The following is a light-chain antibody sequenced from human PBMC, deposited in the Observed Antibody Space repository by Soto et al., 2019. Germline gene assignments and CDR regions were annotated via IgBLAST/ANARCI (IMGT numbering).Light chain of an antibody. CDR3: QSYDSSLSGSWV. CDR1: SSNIGAGYD. J-gene: IGLJ3*02. Sequence: QSALTQPPSVSGAPGQRVAISCTGSSSNIGAGYDVHWYQQLPGTAPKLLIYGNSNRPSGVPDRFSGSKSGTSASLVITGLQAEDEADYYCQSYDSSLSGSWVFGGGTKLTVL. V-gene: IGLV1-40*01. CDR2: GNS.